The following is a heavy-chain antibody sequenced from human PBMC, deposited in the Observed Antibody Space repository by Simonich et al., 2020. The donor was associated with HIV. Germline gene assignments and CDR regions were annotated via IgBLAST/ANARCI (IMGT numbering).Heavy chain of an antibody. D-gene: IGHD2-2*01. J-gene: IGHJ4*02. CDR2: ISSSSSYI. V-gene: IGHV3-21*01. CDR3: ARDGRKGSSTSCSDY. Sequence: EVQLVESGGGLVKPVGSLRLSCAASGFTFSSYSINWVRQAPGKGLEWVSSISSSSSYIYYADSVKGRFTISRDNAKNSLYLQMNSLRAEDTAVYYCARDGRKGSSTSCSDYWGQGTLVTVSS. CDR1: GFTFSSYS.